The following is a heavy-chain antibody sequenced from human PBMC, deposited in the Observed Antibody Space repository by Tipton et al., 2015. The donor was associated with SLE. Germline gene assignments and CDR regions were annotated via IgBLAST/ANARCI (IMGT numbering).Heavy chain of an antibody. V-gene: IGHV4-39*07. Sequence: GLVKPSETLSLTCTVSGGSISSSSYYWGWIRQPPGKGLEWIGSIYYSGSTYYNPSLKSRVTISVDTSKNQFSLKLSSVTAADTAVYYCARESGGGYFDYWGQGTLVTVSS. CDR3: ARESGGGYFDY. J-gene: IGHJ4*02. D-gene: IGHD3-10*01. CDR1: GGSISSSSYY. CDR2: IYYSGST.